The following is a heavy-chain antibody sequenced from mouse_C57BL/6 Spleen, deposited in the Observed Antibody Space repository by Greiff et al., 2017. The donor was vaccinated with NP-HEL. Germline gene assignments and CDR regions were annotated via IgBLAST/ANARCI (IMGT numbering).Heavy chain of an antibody. V-gene: IGHV3-6*01. CDR3: ARDDYDGEGFAY. Sequence: EVQLQQSGPGLVKPSQSLSLTCSVTGYSITSGYYWNWIRQFPGNKLEWMGYISYDGSNNYNPSLKNRISITRDTSKNQFFLKLNSVTTEDTATYYCARDDYDGEGFAYWGQRTLVTVSA. J-gene: IGHJ3*01. D-gene: IGHD2-4*01. CDR1: GYSITSGYY. CDR2: ISYDGSN.